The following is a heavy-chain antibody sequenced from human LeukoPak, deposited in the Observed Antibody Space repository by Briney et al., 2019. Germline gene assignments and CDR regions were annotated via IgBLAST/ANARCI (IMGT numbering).Heavy chain of an antibody. Sequence: SETLSLTCTVSGGSISSYYWSRIPQPAGKGLEWIGRIYTSGSTNYNPSLKSRVTMSVDTSKNQFSLKLSSVTAADTAVYYCARGEVYAGATNLDWFDPWGQGTLVTVSS. J-gene: IGHJ5*02. D-gene: IGHD1-26*01. CDR3: ARGEVYAGATNLDWFDP. CDR1: GGSISSYY. CDR2: IYTSGST. V-gene: IGHV4-4*07.